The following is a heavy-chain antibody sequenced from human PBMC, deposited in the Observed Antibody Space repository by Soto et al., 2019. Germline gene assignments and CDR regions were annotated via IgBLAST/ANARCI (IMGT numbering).Heavy chain of an antibody. J-gene: IGHJ4*02. CDR2: ISYDGSNK. CDR1: GFTFSSYA. D-gene: IGHD4-4*01. CDR3: ARDLSNYGVSDY. V-gene: IGHV3-30-3*01. Sequence: GGSLRLSCAASGFTFSSYAMHWVRQAPGKGLEWVAVISYDGSNKYYADSVKGRFTISRDNSKNTLYLQMNSLRAEDTAVYYCARDLSNYGVSDYWGQGTLVTV.